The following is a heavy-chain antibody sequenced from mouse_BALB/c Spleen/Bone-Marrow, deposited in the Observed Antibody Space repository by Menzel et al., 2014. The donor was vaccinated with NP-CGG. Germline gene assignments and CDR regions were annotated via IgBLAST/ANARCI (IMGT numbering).Heavy chain of an antibody. J-gene: IGHJ2*01. D-gene: IGHD4-1*01. V-gene: IGHV1-4*01. CDR3: ARWELGGFDY. Sequence: QVQLKQSGAELARPGASVKMSCKASGYTFTTYTMHWVKQMPGQGLEWLGYINPSSGYTNYNQKFKDTATLTADKSSSTAYLQLSSLTSEDSAVYYCARWELGGFDYWGQGTTLTGSS. CDR1: GYTFTTYT. CDR2: INPSSGYT.